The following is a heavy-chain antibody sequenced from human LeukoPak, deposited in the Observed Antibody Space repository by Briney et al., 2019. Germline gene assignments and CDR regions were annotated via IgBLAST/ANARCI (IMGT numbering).Heavy chain of an antibody. CDR2: IYYSGST. V-gene: IGHV4-59*01. CDR1: GGSITSYY. CDR3: ARHDTSGYYFDY. J-gene: IGHJ4*02. Sequence: SETLSLTCTVSGGSITSYYWNWIRQPPGKALEWIGYIYYSGSTNYNPSLKSRVIISVEKSKNQFSLKLSSVTAADTAMYFCARHDTSGYYFDYWGQGTLVTVSS. D-gene: IGHD3-22*01.